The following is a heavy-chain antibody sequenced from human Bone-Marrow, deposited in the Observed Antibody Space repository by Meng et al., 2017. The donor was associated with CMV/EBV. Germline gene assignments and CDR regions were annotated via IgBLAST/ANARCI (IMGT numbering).Heavy chain of an antibody. Sequence: SGDSISTNSYFWVWVRQPPGKGLEWIGSLYYLGNTYCNPSLKSRVTISGDTSKNQFSLRLSSVTAADTAVYYCARIRVPASTQNYFDPWGQGTLVTVSS. V-gene: IGHV4-39*07. CDR3: ARIRVPASTQNYFDP. CDR2: LYYLGNT. J-gene: IGHJ5*02. D-gene: IGHD2-2*01. CDR1: GDSISTNSYF.